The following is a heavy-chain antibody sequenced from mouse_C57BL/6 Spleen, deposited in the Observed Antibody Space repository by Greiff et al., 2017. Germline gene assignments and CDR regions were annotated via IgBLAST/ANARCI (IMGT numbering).Heavy chain of an antibody. CDR3: ARGDGYYVTYDFDY. CDR2: IHPNSGST. CDR1: GYTFTSYW. J-gene: IGHJ2*01. Sequence: QVQLQQPGAELVKPGASVKLSCKASGYTFTSYWMHWVKQRPGQGLEWIGMIHPNSGSTNYNEKFKSKATLTVDKSSSTAYMQLSSLTSEDSAVYYCARGDGYYVTYDFDYWGQGTTLTVSS. V-gene: IGHV1-64*01. D-gene: IGHD2-3*01.